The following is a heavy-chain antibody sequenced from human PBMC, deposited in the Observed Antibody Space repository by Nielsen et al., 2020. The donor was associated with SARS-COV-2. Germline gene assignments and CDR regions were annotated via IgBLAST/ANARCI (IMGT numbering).Heavy chain of an antibody. V-gene: IGHV3-33*01. J-gene: IGHJ4*02. D-gene: IGHD4-17*01. Sequence: GESLKISCAASGFTFSSYGMHWVRQAPGKGLEWVAVIWYDGSNKYYADSVKGRFTISRDNSKNTLYLQMNSLRAEDTAVYYCAREETYGDYGEKDYWGQGTLVTVSS. CDR2: IWYDGSNK. CDR1: GFTFSSYG. CDR3: AREETYGDYGEKDY.